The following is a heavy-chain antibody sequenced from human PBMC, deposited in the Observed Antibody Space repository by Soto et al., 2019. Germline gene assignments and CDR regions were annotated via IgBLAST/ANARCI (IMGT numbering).Heavy chain of an antibody. Sequence: SETLSLTCTVSGGSISSGGYSWSWIRQPPGKGLEWIGYIYHSGSTYYNPSLKSRVTISIDTSTKQFSLKLSSVTAADAAVYYCAKGSGWFLHWGQGTLVTVSS. CDR1: GGSISSGGYS. V-gene: IGHV4-30-2*02. CDR2: IYHSGST. D-gene: IGHD6-19*01. CDR3: AKGSGWFLH. J-gene: IGHJ1*01.